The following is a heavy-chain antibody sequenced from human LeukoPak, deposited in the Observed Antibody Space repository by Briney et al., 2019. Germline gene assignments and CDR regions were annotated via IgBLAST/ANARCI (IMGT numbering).Heavy chain of an antibody. D-gene: IGHD3-22*01. V-gene: IGHV3-23*01. Sequence: PGGSLRLSCAASGFTFSNAWMSWVRQAPGKGLEWISAISGSAYSTSYADSVKGRFTISRDNSKNTLYLQMNSLRAEDTAIYYCARNTSGFKLGDAFDIWGQGTMVTVSS. CDR3: ARNTSGFKLGDAFDI. J-gene: IGHJ3*02. CDR1: GFTFSNAW. CDR2: ISGSAYST.